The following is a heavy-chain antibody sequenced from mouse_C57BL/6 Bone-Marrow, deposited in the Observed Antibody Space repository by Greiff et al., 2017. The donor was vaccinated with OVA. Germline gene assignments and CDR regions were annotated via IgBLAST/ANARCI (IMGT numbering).Heavy chain of an antibody. V-gene: IGHV6-6*01. CDR3: TRRDYYGSSYWYCDV. J-gene: IGHJ1*03. D-gene: IGHD1-1*01. CDR1: GFTFSDAW. Sequence: EVHLVESGGGLVQPGGSMKLSCAASGFTFSDAWMDWVRQSPEKGLEWVAEIRNKANNHATYYAESVKGRFTISRDDSKSSVYLQMNSLRAEDTGIYYCTRRDYYGSSYWYCDVWGTGTTVTVAS. CDR2: IRNKANNHAT.